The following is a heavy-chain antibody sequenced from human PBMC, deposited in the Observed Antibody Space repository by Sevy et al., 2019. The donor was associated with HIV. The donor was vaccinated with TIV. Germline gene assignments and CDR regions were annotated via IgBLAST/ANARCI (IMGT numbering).Heavy chain of an antibody. J-gene: IGHJ3*02. V-gene: IGHV3-23*01. D-gene: IGHD2-15*01. CDR3: ARDATSEDESGFDI. CDR2: LSFGCGKI. CDR1: GFPFNIYS. Sequence: GGSLRLSCATSGFPFNIYSMSWVRQAPGKGLEWVSTLSFGCGKINYADSVKGRFTISRDNSKNTLYLQMNSLRAEDTAVYYCARDATSEDESGFDIWGQGTMVTVSS.